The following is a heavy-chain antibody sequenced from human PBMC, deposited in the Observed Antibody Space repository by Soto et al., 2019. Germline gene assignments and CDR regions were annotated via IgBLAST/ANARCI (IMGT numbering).Heavy chain of an antibody. Sequence: PGGSLQISCLASGYSFTNNWIAWVRQMPGKGLEWMGIIDPSDSDTRYSPSFQGQVTMSVDKSISTAYLQWNSLKASDTAMYFCARADTHCSNGVCSMAWFEPGGQGSPVTVSS. V-gene: IGHV5-51*01. J-gene: IGHJ5*02. CDR2: IDPSDSDT. CDR3: ARADTHCSNGVCSMAWFEP. D-gene: IGHD2-8*01. CDR1: GYSFTNNW.